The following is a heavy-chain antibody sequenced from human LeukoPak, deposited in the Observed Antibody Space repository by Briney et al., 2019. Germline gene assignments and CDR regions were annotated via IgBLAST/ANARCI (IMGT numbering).Heavy chain of an antibody. D-gene: IGHD2-15*01. V-gene: IGHV3-48*03. J-gene: IGHJ4*02. CDR2: IDGSGNSI. CDR1: GFTFSIYA. CDR3: ARECLTCRGDSYDY. Sequence: GGSLRLSCAASGFTFSIYALSWVGQAPPKGRVWLSYIDGSGNSIYYADAAQGRFTVSRDNAKSSLYLQMSSLRVDDTAVYYCARECLTCRGDSYDYWGQGALVTVSS.